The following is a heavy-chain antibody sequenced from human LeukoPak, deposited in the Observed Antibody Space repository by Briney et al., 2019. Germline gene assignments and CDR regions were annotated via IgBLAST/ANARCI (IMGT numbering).Heavy chain of an antibody. CDR3: ARVILSGTYFTSPFDY. CDR1: GYTFTNYG. CDR2: ISTYNGDI. D-gene: IGHD1-26*01. J-gene: IGHJ4*02. Sequence: GASVNVSCKASGYTFTNYGIKYGITWVRQAPGQGLEWVGLISTYNGDINYAQKFQGRVTMTTDTSTDTAYMKLRSLRSDDTAIYYCARVILSGTYFTSPFDYWGQGTLVTASS. V-gene: IGHV1-18*01.